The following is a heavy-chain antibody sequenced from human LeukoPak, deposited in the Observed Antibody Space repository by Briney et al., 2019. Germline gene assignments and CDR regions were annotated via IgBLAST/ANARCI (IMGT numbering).Heavy chain of an antibody. D-gene: IGHD2-15*01. CDR2: INHSGST. CDR3: ARGRSSATVSLDY. V-gene: IGHV4-34*01. Sequence: SKTLSLTCAVYGGSFSGYYWSWIRQPPGKGLEWIGEINHSGSTNYNPSLKSRVTISVDTSKNQFSLKLSSVTAADTAVYYCARGRSSATVSLDYWGQGTLVTVSS. CDR1: GGSFSGYY. J-gene: IGHJ4*02.